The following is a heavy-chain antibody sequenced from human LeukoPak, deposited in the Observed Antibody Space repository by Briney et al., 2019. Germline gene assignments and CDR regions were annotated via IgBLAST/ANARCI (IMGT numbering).Heavy chain of an antibody. Sequence: ASVKVSRKASGYTFTSYAMNWVRQAPGQGLEWMGWINTNTGNPTYAQGFTGRFVFSLDTSVSTAYLQISSLKAEDTAVYYCARADVVVVAADYYYYMDVWGKGTTVTVSS. J-gene: IGHJ6*03. CDR3: ARADVVVVAADYYYYMDV. CDR2: INTNTGNP. V-gene: IGHV7-4-1*02. D-gene: IGHD2-15*01. CDR1: GYTFTSYA.